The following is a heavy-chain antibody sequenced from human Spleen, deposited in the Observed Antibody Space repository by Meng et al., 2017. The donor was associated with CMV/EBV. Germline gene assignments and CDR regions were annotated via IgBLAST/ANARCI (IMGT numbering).Heavy chain of an antibody. Sequence: SFSGYYWSWIRQPPGKGLEWIGEINHSGSTNYNPSLKSRVTISVDTSKNQFSLKLSSVTAADTAVYYCARARLGYCSSTSCPNWLDPWGQGTLVT. V-gene: IGHV4-34*01. CDR1: SFSGYY. CDR2: INHSGST. J-gene: IGHJ5*02. D-gene: IGHD2-2*01. CDR3: ARARLGYCSSTSCPNWLDP.